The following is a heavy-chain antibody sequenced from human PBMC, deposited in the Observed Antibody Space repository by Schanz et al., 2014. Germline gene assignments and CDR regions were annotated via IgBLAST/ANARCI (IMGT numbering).Heavy chain of an antibody. D-gene: IGHD3-10*01. CDR3: ARPALWFGDNCFDP. Sequence: EVQLVESGGGLVQPGGSLRLSCAASGFTFSSYWMHWVRQVPGKGLVWVSRIKSDGSSTSYADSMKGRFTSSRDNAKNTLYLQMNSLRAEDTAVYYCARPALWFGDNCFDPWGQGTLVTVSS. J-gene: IGHJ5*02. V-gene: IGHV3-74*01. CDR1: GFTFSSYW. CDR2: IKSDGSST.